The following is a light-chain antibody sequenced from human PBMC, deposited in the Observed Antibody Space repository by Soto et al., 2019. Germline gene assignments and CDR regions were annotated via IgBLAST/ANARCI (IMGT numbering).Light chain of an antibody. J-gene: IGKJ1*01. CDR2: NSS. CDR3: QQYRDLPQT. V-gene: IGKV3-20*01. CDR1: QSVRSNY. Sequence: EIVLTQSPGTLSLSPGERATLSCRASQSVRSNYLAWYQQKPGQPPRLLIYNSSTRATGIPDRFSGSGSGTDFTLTISRLEPEDFALYSCQQYRDLPQTFGQGTKVAIK.